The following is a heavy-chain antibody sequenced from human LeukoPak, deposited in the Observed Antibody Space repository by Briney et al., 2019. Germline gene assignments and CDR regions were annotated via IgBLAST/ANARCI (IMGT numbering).Heavy chain of an antibody. CDR2: IYGDGTTT. CDR1: GFTFSNFW. V-gene: IGHV3-74*01. J-gene: IGHJ4*02. CDR3: ARGPGAYCGGDCPDY. D-gene: IGHD2-21*02. Sequence: PGGSLRLSCAASGFTFSNFWIHWVRQAPGKGLVWVSRIYGDGTTTSYADSVKGRSTISRDNAKNTLYLQMNSLRAEDTAVYYCARGPGAYCGGDCPDYWGQGILVTVSS.